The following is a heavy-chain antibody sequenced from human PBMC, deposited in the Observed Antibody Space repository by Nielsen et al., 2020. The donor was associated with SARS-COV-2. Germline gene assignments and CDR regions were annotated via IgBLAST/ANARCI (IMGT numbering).Heavy chain of an antibody. J-gene: IGHJ6*02. D-gene: IGHD3-10*01. V-gene: IGHV1-46*01. CDR1: GYTFTSYY. CDR2: INPSGGST. CDR3: ARDSIPVGRYYYGMDV. Sequence: ASVQVSCKASGYTFTSYYMHWVRQAPGQGLEWMGIINPSGGSTSYAQKFQGRVTMTRDTSTSTVYMELSSLRSEDTAVYYCARDSIPVGRYYYGMDVWGQGTTVTVAS.